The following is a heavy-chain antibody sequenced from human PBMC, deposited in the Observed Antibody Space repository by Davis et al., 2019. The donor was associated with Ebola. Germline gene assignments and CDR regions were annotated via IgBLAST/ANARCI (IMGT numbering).Heavy chain of an antibody. J-gene: IGHJ5*02. CDR1: GFTFSSYA. CDR2: ISGSGGTT. V-gene: IGHV3-23*01. CDR3: AKDDWYFYDTSGYLRWFDP. Sequence: GESLKISCAASGFTFSSYAMNWVRQAPGKGLEWVSFISGSGGTTYYADSVKGRFTISRDNSKNILYLQMNSLRAEDTAVYYCAKDDWYFYDTSGYLRWFDPWGQGTLVTVSS. D-gene: IGHD3-22*01.